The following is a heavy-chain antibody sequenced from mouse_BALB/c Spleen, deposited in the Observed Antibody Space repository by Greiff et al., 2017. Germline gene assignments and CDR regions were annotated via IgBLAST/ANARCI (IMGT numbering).Heavy chain of an antibody. Sequence: VQLQQPGAELVKPGASVKLSCKASGYTFTSYWMHWVKQRPGQGLEWIGEINPSNGRTNYNEKFKSKATLTVDKSSSTAYMQLSSLTSEDSAVYYCARLYDGYGGYAMDYWGQGTSVTVSS. V-gene: IGHV1S81*02. D-gene: IGHD2-3*01. CDR1: GYTFTSYW. J-gene: IGHJ4*01. CDR2: INPSNGRT. CDR3: ARLYDGYGGYAMDY.